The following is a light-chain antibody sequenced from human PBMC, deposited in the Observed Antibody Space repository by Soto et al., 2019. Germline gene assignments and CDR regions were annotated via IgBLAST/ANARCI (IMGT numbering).Light chain of an antibody. CDR1: SSDVGGYNY. Sequence: QSVLTQPTSVSGSPGQSITISCTGTSSDVGGYNYVSWYQHHPGKAPKLMICDVSDRPSGVSNRFSGSKSGNTASLTISGLQAEDEADYYCSPYTSSSTPWVFGTGTKVTVL. J-gene: IGLJ1*01. CDR3: SPYTSSSTPWV. V-gene: IGLV2-14*03. CDR2: DVS.